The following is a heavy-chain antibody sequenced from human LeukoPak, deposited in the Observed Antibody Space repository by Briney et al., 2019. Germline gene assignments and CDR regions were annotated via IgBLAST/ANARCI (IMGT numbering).Heavy chain of an antibody. CDR2: IYYSGST. CDR3: ARGASQEWVTVGQVAWFDP. Sequence: PSETLSLTCTVSGGSISSGDYYWSWMRQPPGKGLEWVVCIYYSGSTYYHPSLKSRVTISVDTSKNQFSLKLSSVTAADTAVYYCARGASQEWVTVGQVAWFDPWGQGTLVTVSS. D-gene: IGHD2-21*02. V-gene: IGHV4-30-4*01. J-gene: IGHJ5*02. CDR1: GGSISSGDYY.